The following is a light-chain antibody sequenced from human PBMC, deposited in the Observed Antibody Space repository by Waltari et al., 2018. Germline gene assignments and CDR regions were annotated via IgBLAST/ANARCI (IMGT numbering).Light chain of an antibody. CDR2: GAS. CDR1: QSISFN. CDR3: HQYNNGPPCT. V-gene: IGKV3-15*01. J-gene: IGKJ1*01. Sequence: EIVMTQSPAPLSVSPGARATLPCRASQSISFNLAWFQQKPGQAPRPLIYGASTRATGIPARFSGSGSGTGFSLTISSLQPEDFAVSYCHQYNNGPPCTFGQGTKVEVK.